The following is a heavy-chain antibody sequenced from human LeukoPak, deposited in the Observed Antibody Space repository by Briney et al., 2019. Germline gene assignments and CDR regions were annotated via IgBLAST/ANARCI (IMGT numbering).Heavy chain of an antibody. CDR2: INPNSGGT. Sequence: ASVKVSCKASGYTFTGYYMHWVRQAPGQGLEWMGRINPNSGGTNYAQKFQGRVTMTRDTSISTAYMELSRLRSDDTAVHYCARVSGSSWGGDFDYWGQGTLVTVSS. CDR1: GYTFTGYY. J-gene: IGHJ4*02. D-gene: IGHD6-13*01. CDR3: ARVSGSSWGGDFDY. V-gene: IGHV1-2*06.